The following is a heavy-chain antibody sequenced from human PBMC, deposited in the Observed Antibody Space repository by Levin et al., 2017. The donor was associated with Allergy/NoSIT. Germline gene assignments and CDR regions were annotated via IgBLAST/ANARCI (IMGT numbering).Heavy chain of an antibody. CDR2: IIPIFGTA. CDR3: ARVAGRFGELFRANLGY. D-gene: IGHD3-10*01. J-gene: IGHJ4*02. V-gene: IGHV1-69*01. CDR1: GGTFSSYA. Sequence: KISCKASGGTFSSYAISWVRQAPGQGLEWMGGIIPIFGTANYAQKFQGRVTITADESTSTAYMELSSLRSEDTAVYYCARVAGRFGELFRANLGYWGQGTLVTVSS.